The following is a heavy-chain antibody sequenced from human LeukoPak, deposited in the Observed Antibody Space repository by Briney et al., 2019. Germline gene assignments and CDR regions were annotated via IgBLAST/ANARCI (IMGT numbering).Heavy chain of an antibody. CDR2: IWYDGSNK. J-gene: IGHJ4*02. V-gene: IGHV3-33*01. CDR1: GFTFSSYG. CDR3: AREGPRGNSQFDY. D-gene: IGHD2/OR15-2a*01. Sequence: GGSLRLSCAASGFTFSSYGMHWVRQAPGKGLEWVALIWYDGSNKYYTDPVKGRLTISRDNSKNTLYLQMNSLRAEDTAVYYCAREGPRGNSQFDYWGQGTLVTVSS.